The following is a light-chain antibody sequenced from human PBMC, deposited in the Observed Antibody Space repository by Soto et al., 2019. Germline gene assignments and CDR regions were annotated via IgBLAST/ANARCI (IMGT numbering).Light chain of an antibody. Sequence: QSALTQPASVSGSPGQSITISCTGTSSDVGSYNLVSWYQQHPGKAPKLMIYEGSKRPSGVSNRFSGSKSGNTASLTIAGLHDEDEADYYCCSYVGRRFVVFGGGTKLTVL. CDR3: CSYVGRRFVV. J-gene: IGLJ2*01. V-gene: IGLV2-23*01. CDR2: EGS. CDR1: SSDVGSYNL.